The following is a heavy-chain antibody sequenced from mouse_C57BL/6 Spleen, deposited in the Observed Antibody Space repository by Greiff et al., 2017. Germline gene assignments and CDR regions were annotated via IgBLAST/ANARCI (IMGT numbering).Heavy chain of an antibody. J-gene: IGHJ2*01. D-gene: IGHD2-5*01. CDR1: GFTFSSYA. V-gene: IGHV5-4*03. Sequence: DVKLVESGGGLVKPGGSLKLSCAASGFTFSSYAMSWVRQTPEKRLEWVATISDGGSYTYYPDNVKGRFTISRDNAKNNLYLQMSHLKSEDTAMYYCARGIYYSNYEGFDYGGQGTTLTVSS. CDR3: ARGIYYSNYEGFDY. CDR2: ISDGGSYT.